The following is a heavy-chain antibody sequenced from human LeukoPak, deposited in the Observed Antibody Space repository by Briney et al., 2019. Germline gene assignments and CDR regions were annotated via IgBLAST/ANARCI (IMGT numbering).Heavy chain of an antibody. V-gene: IGHV4-39*07. CDR1: RGSVSSSTYY. CDR2: IYYTGST. D-gene: IGHD3-22*01. J-gene: IGHJ4*02. CDR3: ARDYYYDSTGYLFDY. Sequence: SETLSLTCTVSRGSVSSSTYYWSWVRQPPGKGLEWIASIYYTGSTYYNPSLKSRVTISLDMSKNKFFLTMTSVTAADTAVYYCARDYYYDSTGYLFDYWGQGTLVTVSS.